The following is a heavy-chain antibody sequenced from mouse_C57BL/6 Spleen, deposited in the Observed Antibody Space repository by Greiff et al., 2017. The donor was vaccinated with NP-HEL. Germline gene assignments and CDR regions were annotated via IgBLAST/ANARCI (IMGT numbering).Heavy chain of an antibody. CDR1: GYSFTGYY. Sequence: EVQLQESGPELVKPGASVKISCKASGYSFTGYYMNWVKQSPDKSLEWIGELNPSTGGTTYNQKFKAKATLTVDKSSSTAYMQLKSLTSEDSAVYYCARRIGGTTVAPYFDVWGTGTTVTVSS. CDR2: LNPSTGGT. D-gene: IGHD1-1*01. J-gene: IGHJ1*03. V-gene: IGHV1-42*01. CDR3: ARRIGGTTVAPYFDV.